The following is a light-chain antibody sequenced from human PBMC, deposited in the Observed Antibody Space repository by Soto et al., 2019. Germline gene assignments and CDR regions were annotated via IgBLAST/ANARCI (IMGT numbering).Light chain of an antibody. J-gene: IGKJ5*01. CDR1: QSVSSN. Sequence: VSARRRAMLSRSASQSVSSNLAWYQQKPGQAPRLLIYGASTRATGIPARFSGSGSGTEFTLTISSLQSEDFAVYYCQQYNNWPPITFGQGTRLEI. V-gene: IGKV3-15*01. CDR2: GAS. CDR3: QQYNNWPPIT.